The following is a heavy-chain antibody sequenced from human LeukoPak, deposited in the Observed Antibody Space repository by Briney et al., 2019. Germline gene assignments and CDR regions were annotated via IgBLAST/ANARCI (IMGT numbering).Heavy chain of an antibody. Sequence: GGSLRLSCAASGFTFSSYAMSWVRQAPGKGLEWVSAISGSGGSTYYADSVKGRFTISRDNSKNTLYLQMNSLRAEDTAVYYCARVPYDSSGYYPPPYDYWGQGTLVTVSS. V-gene: IGHV3-23*01. J-gene: IGHJ4*02. CDR3: ARVPYDSSGYYPPPYDY. CDR2: ISGSGGST. CDR1: GFTFSSYA. D-gene: IGHD3-22*01.